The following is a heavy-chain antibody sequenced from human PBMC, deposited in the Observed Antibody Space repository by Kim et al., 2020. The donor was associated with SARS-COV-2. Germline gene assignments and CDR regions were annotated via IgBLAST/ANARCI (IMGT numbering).Heavy chain of an antibody. Sequence: SETLSLTCTVSGGSISSGGYYWSWIRQHPGKGLEWIGYIYYSGSTYYNPSLKSRVTISVDTSKNQFSLKVSSVTAADTAVYYCARAPGQWLAGGDYWFDPWGQGTLVTVSS. CDR3: ARAPGQWLAGGDYWFDP. V-gene: IGHV4-31*03. D-gene: IGHD6-19*01. CDR1: GGSISSGGYY. CDR2: IYYSGST. J-gene: IGHJ5*02.